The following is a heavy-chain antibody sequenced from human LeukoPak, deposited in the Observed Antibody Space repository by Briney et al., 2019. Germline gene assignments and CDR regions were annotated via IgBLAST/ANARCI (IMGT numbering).Heavy chain of an antibody. Sequence: PGGSLRLSCAASGFTFSSYSMNWVRQAPGKGLEWVSYISSSSSTIYYADSVKGRFTISRDNAKNSLYLQMNSLRAEDTVVYYCARQYTPGESVLRYFDWYYFDYWGQGTLVTVSS. CDR3: ARQYTPGESVLRYFDWYYFDY. J-gene: IGHJ4*02. V-gene: IGHV3-48*01. CDR2: ISSSSSTI. D-gene: IGHD3-9*01. CDR1: GFTFSSYS.